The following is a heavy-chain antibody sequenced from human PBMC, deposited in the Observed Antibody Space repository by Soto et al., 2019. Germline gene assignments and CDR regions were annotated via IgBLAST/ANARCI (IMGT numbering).Heavy chain of an antibody. CDR2: IYWDDDK. CDR3: AHSSSRWMAGTKHQHTDY. Sequence: SGPTLVKPTQTLTLTCTFSGFSLSTSGVGVGWIRQPPGKALEWLALIYWDDDKRYSPSLKSRLTITKDTSKNQVVLTMTNMDPVDTATYYCAHSSSRWMAGTKHQHTDYWGQGTLVTVSS. D-gene: IGHD6-19*01. CDR1: GFSLSTSGVG. J-gene: IGHJ4*02. V-gene: IGHV2-5*02.